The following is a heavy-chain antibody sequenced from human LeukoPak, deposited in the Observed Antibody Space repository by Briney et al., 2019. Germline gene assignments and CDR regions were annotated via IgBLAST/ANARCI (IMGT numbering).Heavy chain of an antibody. CDR1: GFTVSSNH. Sequence: GGSLRLSCVASGFTVSSNHMNWVRQAPGKGLEWVSIIYSGGTTHYAESVKGRLTISRDNSENTLYLQMDSLRAEDTAVYYCARDSNSHYYFDYWGQGTLVTVSS. D-gene: IGHD2-2*01. CDR2: IYSGGTT. CDR3: ARDSNSHYYFDY. V-gene: IGHV3-53*01. J-gene: IGHJ4*02.